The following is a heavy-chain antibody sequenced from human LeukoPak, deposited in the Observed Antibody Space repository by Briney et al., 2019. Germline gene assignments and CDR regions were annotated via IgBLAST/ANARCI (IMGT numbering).Heavy chain of an antibody. CDR3: ASTKRNYYGSGSYYWFDY. V-gene: IGHV4-59*12. D-gene: IGHD3-10*01. CDR2: IDYSGWT. CDR1: GGSIRSYY. Sequence: PSETLSLTCTVSGGSIRSYYWRWIRQPPGKGLEWIGYIDYSGWTNYNPSLKSRVTISVDTSKNQFSLKLSSVTAADTAVYYCASTKRNYYGSGSYYWFDYWGQGTLVTVSS. J-gene: IGHJ4*02.